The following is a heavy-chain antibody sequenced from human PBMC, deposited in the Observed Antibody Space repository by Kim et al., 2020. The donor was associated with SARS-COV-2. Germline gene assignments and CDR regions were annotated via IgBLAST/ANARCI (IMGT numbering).Heavy chain of an antibody. J-gene: IGHJ4*02. Sequence: DSVKGRFTISRDNSKNTLYLQMNSLRAEDTAVYYCAKDLRIAVAGNFDYWGQGTLVTVSS. V-gene: IGHV3-23*01. D-gene: IGHD6-19*01. CDR3: AKDLRIAVAGNFDY.